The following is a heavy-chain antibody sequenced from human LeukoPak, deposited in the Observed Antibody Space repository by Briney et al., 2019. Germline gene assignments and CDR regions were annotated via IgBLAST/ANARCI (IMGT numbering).Heavy chain of an antibody. V-gene: IGHV1-18*01. CDR2: ISAYNGNT. Sequence: ASVKVSCKASGYTFTSYGISWVRQAPGQGLEWMGWISAYNGNTNYAQKFQGRVTITADKSTSTAYMELSSLRSEDTAVYYCARDLVAGTPFFDYWGQGTLVTVSS. CDR3: ARDLVAGTPFFDY. J-gene: IGHJ4*02. CDR1: GYTFTSYG. D-gene: IGHD6-19*01.